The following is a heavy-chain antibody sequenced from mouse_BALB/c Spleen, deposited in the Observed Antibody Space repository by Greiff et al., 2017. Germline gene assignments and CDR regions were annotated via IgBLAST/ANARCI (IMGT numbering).Heavy chain of an antibody. V-gene: IGHV14-3*02. J-gene: IGHJ3*01. CDR3: ARADCNYVGFAY. CDR2: IDPANGNT. CDR1: GFNIKDTY. D-gene: IGHD2-1*01. Sequence: EVQLQQSGAELVKPGASVKLSCTASGFNIKDTYMHWVKQRPEQGLEWIGRIDPANGNTKYDPKFQGKATITADTSSNTAYLQLSSLTSEDTAVYYCARADCNYVGFAYWGQGTLVTVSA.